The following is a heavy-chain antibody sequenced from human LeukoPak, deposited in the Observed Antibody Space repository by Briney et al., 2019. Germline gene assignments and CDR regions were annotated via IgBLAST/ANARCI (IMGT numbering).Heavy chain of an antibody. V-gene: IGHV3-33*06. CDR1: GFTFSSYG. Sequence: GRSPRLSCAASGFTFSSYGMHWVRQAPGKGLEWVAVIWYDGSNKYYADSVKGRFTISRDNSKNTLYLQMNSLRAEDTAVYYCAKDLNRIAVAGNFDYWGQGTLVTVSS. CDR2: IWYDGSNK. J-gene: IGHJ4*02. CDR3: AKDLNRIAVAGNFDY. D-gene: IGHD6-19*01.